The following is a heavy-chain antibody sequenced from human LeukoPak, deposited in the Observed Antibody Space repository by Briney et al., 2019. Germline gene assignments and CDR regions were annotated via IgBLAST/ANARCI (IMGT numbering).Heavy chain of an antibody. CDR3: ARATYDFWSGYYTPQFDY. CDR2: MYYSGTT. CDR1: GASVSSFY. Sequence: SETLSLTCTVSGASVSSFYWNWIRQPPGKGLEWIGSMYYSGTTNYDPSFKSRVTISLDTSKNEFSLRLKSLTAADTAVYYCARATYDFWSGYYTPQFDYWGQGTLVTVSS. J-gene: IGHJ4*02. D-gene: IGHD3-3*01. V-gene: IGHV4-59*02.